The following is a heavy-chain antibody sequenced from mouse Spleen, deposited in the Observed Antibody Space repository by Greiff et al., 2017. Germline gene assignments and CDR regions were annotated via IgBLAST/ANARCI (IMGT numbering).Heavy chain of an antibody. D-gene: IGHD4-1*01. V-gene: IGHV1-18*01. Sequence: EVQLQQSGPELVKPGASVKIPCKASGYTFTDYNMDWVKQSHGKSLEWIGDINPNNGGTIYNQKFKGKATLTVDKSSSTAYMELRSLTSEDTAVYYCATWDGGLFAYWGQGTLVTVSA. CDR2: INPNNGGT. CDR1: GYTFTDYN. J-gene: IGHJ3*01. CDR3: ATWDGGLFAY.